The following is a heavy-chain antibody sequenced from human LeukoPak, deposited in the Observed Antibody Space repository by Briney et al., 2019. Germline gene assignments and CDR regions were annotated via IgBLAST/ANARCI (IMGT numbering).Heavy chain of an antibody. CDR3: ARSGYCSGGGCYYYDGMDV. J-gene: IGHJ6*02. CDR1: GFTFSTHG. Sequence: GGSLRLSCAASGFTFSTHGMHWVRQAPGKGLEWVAVISYHGSNKHYADSVKGRFTISRDNAKNSLYLQMNSLRAEDTAVYYCARSGYCSGGGCYYYDGMDVWGQGTTVTVSS. CDR2: ISYHGSNK. V-gene: IGHV3-30-3*01. D-gene: IGHD2-15*01.